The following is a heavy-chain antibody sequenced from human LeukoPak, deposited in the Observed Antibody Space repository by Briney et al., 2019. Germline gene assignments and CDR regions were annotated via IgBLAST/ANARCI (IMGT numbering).Heavy chain of an antibody. Sequence: GGSLRLSCAASGFAFNTYAMHWVRQAPGKGLEWVTLIWHDGSHKFYIDSVRGRFTISRDNSRNTVYLQMNGLRAEDTAVYYCAREIFGSGSYPVYWGEGPLVTV. CDR2: IWHDGSHK. J-gene: IGHJ4*02. CDR1: GFAFNTYA. V-gene: IGHV3-33*01. CDR3: AREIFGSGSYPVY. D-gene: IGHD3-10*01.